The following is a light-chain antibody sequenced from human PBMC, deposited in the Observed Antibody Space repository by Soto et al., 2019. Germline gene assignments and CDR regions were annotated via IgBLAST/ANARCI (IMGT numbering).Light chain of an antibody. CDR1: SSDVGNYNV. V-gene: IGLV2-11*01. CDR3: CSYAGTYSYV. Sequence: QSALTQPRSVSGSPGQSVTISCTGTSSDVGNYNVVSWYQQHPGKAPKLMIYDVSKRPSGVPDRFSGSKSGNTASLTISGLQAEDEADYYCCSYAGTYSYVFGTGTKLTVL. CDR2: DVS. J-gene: IGLJ1*01.